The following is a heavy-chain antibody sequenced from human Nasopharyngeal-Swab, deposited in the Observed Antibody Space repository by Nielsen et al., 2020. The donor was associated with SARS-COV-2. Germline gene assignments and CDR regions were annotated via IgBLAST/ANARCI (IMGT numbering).Heavy chain of an antibody. V-gene: IGHV3-15*01. CDR2: IKRKADGGTV. CDR3: TTLHRTGWF. D-gene: IGHD6-19*01. J-gene: IGHJ4*02. Sequence: GGSLRLSCAASGFVFSRVWMSWVRQAPGKGLEWVGRIKRKADGGTVEYATAVRGRFSISRDDSRNTLFLQMNRLKTEDTAVYYCTTLHRTGWFWGQGTLVTVSS. CDR1: GFVFSRVW.